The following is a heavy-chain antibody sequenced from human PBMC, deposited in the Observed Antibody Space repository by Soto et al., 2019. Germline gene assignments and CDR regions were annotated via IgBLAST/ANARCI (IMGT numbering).Heavy chain of an antibody. CDR1: GGSISSGVYY. V-gene: IGHV4-30-4*01. Sequence: QLQLQESGPGLVRPSQTLSLTCSVSGGSISSGVYYWVWFRQPPGEVLVWIASIYSRGITNFNPSRKSRRAKSVDTSKNQFSLRLHSLTAADTAVYYCARGVLEAPPIFFDFWSPFVDVGGQGTTVLVSS. CDR2: IYSRGIT. CDR3: ARGVLEAPPIFFDFWSPFVDV. J-gene: IGHJ6*02. D-gene: IGHD3-3*01.